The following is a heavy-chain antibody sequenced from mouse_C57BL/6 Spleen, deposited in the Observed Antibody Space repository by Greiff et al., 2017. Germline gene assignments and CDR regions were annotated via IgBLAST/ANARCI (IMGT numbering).Heavy chain of an antibody. CDR3: ARGSSDY. D-gene: IGHD3-2*02. V-gene: IGHV5-4*01. CDR2: ISDGGSYT. CDR1: GFTFSSYA. Sequence: DVHLVESGGGLVKPGGSLKLSCAASGFTFSSYAMSWVRQTPEKRLEWVATISDGGSYTYYPDNVKGRFTISRDNAKNNLYLQMSHLKSEDTAMYYCARGSSDYWGQGTTLTVSS. J-gene: IGHJ2*01.